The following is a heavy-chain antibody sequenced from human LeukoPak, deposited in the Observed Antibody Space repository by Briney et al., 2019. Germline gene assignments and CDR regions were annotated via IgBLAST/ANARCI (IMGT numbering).Heavy chain of an antibody. J-gene: IGHJ3*02. CDR1: GGSISSSNW. D-gene: IGHD6-13*01. CDR3: AIDRTRAGSDAFDI. CDR2: IYHSGST. V-gene: IGHV4-4*02. Sequence: SETLSLTCAVSGGSISSSNWWSWVRQPPGKGLEWIGEIYHSGSTNYDPSLKSRVTISVDKTKNQFSQKLSSVTAADTAVYYCAIDRTRAGSDAFDIWGQGTMVTVSS.